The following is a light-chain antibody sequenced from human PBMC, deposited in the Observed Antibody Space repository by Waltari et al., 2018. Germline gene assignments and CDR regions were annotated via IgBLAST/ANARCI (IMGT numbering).Light chain of an antibody. J-gene: IGLJ1*01. Sequence: QSALTQPASVPGSPGQSITIPCTGPSTDVGPYNFFSWYQQHPGKVPKLILYDVGNRPSGISHRFSASKSGNTASLTISGLQEEDEGEYYCSSYTTSTTLLFGTGTRLTVL. V-gene: IGLV2-14*01. CDR2: DVG. CDR1: STDVGPYNF. CDR3: SSYTTSTTLL.